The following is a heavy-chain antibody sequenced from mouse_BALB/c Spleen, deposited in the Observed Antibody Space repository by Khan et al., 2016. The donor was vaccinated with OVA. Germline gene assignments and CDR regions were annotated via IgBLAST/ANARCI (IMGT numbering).Heavy chain of an antibody. Sequence: VQLKQSGPDLMKPGASVNISCKASGYSFTSYYIHWVKQSHGKSLEWIGYIDPFNGGTDYTQKFKGKATLTVDKSSNTAYMHLSSLTSEDSAVYYCARGTFDYWGQGTLVTVST. CDR1: GYSFTSYY. CDR2: IDPFNGGT. D-gene: IGHD3-3*01. J-gene: IGHJ3*01. V-gene: IGHV1S135*01. CDR3: ARGTFDY.